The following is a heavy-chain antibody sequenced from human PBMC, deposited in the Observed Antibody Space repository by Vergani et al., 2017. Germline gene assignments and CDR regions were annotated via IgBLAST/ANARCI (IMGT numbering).Heavy chain of an antibody. V-gene: IGHV4-59*01. J-gene: IGHJ5*02. CDR1: GAAIKDFY. CDR2: VYYTGST. CDR3: ARERDLYCRSTTSCHNWFDP. Sequence: QLQLQESGPGLVKPSETLSLTCTVSGAAIKDFYWSWFRQPPGKGLEWIGYVYYTGSTTYNPSLKSRVTISVDTSNNQFSLRMTSLTAADTAIYYCARERDLYCRSTTSCHNWFDPWGQGSLVTVSS. D-gene: IGHD2/OR15-2a*01.